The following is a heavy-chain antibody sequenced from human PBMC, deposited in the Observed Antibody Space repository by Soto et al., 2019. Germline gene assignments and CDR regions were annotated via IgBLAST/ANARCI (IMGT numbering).Heavy chain of an antibody. Sequence: GSLRLSCAASGFTFTRYSMNWVRQAPGKGLEWVSSISSTTNYIYYADSIKGRFNVSRDNAKNSVYLEMNGLSAEDTALYYCARESEDLTSNFDYWGQGTLVTVSS. CDR3: ARESEDLTSNFDY. CDR1: GFTFTRYS. V-gene: IGHV3-21*01. J-gene: IGHJ4*02. CDR2: ISSTTNYI.